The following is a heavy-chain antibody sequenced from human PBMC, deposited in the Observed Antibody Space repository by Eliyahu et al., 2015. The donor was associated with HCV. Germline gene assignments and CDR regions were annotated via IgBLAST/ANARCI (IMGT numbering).Heavy chain of an antibody. CDR1: GGXISXGSYY. Sequence: QVQLQESGPGLVXPSQTLSLXCTVXGGXISXGSYYWSWIRQPAGKGLXXIGRIHTSGSTNYNPSXKSRVTISVDTSKNQFSLKLSSVTAADTAVYYCARVRRSGGRGHGMDVWGQGTTVTVSS. V-gene: IGHV4-61*02. D-gene: IGHD2-15*01. J-gene: IGHJ6*02. CDR2: IHTSGST. CDR3: ARVRRSGGRGHGMDV.